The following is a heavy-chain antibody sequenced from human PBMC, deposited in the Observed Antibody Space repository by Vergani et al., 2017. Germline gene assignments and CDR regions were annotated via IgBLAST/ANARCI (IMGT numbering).Heavy chain of an antibody. V-gene: IGHV3-30*02. CDR1: GFTFSSYG. D-gene: IGHD3-10*01. CDR3: AIDQGEYDYGSGSLYYSYGMDV. J-gene: IGHJ6*02. CDR2: IRYDGSNK. Sequence: QVQLVESGGGVVQPGGSLRLSCAAAGFTFSSYGMHWVRQAPGKGLEWVAFIRYDGSNKYYADSVKGRFTISRDNSKNTLYLQMNSLRAEDTAVYYCAIDQGEYDYGSGSLYYSYGMDVWGQGTTVTVSS.